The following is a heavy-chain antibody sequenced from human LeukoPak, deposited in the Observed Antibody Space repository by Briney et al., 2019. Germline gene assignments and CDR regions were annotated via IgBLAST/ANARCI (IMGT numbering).Heavy chain of an antibody. Sequence: SETLPLTCTVSGGSISSGSYYWSRIRQPAGKGLEWIGRIYTSGSTNYNPSLKSRVTISVDTSKNQFSLKLSSVTAADTAVYYCAREPYSGSYSHYYYYYMDVWGKGTTVTISS. CDR3: AREPYSGSYSHYYYYYMDV. V-gene: IGHV4-61*02. CDR1: GGSISSGSYY. CDR2: IYTSGST. J-gene: IGHJ6*03. D-gene: IGHD1-26*01.